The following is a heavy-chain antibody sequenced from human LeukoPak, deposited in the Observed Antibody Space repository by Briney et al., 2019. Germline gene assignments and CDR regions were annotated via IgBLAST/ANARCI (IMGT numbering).Heavy chain of an antibody. CDR1: GFTFSSYA. J-gene: IGHJ4*02. Sequence: PGGSLRLSCVASGFTFSSYAVSWVRQAPGKGLEWVSGISGSGGSTYYADSVKGRFTISRDNSKNKLYLQMNSLRAEDTAVYYCAKVWYSSGWYVGYFDYWGQGTLVTVSS. V-gene: IGHV3-23*01. CDR3: AKVWYSSGWYVGYFDY. CDR2: ISGSGGST. D-gene: IGHD6-19*01.